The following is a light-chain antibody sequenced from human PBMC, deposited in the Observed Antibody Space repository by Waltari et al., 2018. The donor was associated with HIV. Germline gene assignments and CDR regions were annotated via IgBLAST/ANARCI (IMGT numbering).Light chain of an antibody. J-gene: IGKJ3*01. V-gene: IGKV1-9*01. CDR1: PGISNY. CDR2: AAS. CDR3: QQLDGYPFT. Sequence: DIQLTQSPSFLSASVGDRVTITCRASPGISNYLAWYQQKAGKAPKLLFFAASTLQSGVPSRFSGSGSGTDFALTISSLQPEDFATYYCQQLDGYPFTFGPGTKVDIK.